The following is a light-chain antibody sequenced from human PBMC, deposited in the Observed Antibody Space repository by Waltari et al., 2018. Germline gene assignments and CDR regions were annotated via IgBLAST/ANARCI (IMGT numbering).Light chain of an antibody. Sequence: HSAMTPPASVSGSPGQSITIPCPGITRGVGNNNFVSWYQQHQGKAPRLMIFEASERPAGVSNGFSGSKSGNTASLTISGLQADDEADYYCYSYAGSSANCMFGGGTKLTVL. J-gene: IGLJ3*02. CDR3: YSYAGSSANCM. V-gene: IGLV2-23*01. CDR2: EAS. CDR1: TRGVGNNNF.